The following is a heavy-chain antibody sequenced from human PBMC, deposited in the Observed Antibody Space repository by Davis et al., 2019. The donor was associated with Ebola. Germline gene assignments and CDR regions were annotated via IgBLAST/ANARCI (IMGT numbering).Heavy chain of an antibody. J-gene: IGHJ4*02. V-gene: IGHV1-3*04. CDR3: ALGGYYYGPEDY. CDR2: INTGNGDT. Sequence: ASVKVSCKASGNTFTSYAMHWMRQAPGQRLEWMGWINTGNGDTKYSQKFQGRVTITRDTSASTAYMELSGLRSEDTAVYYCALGGYYYGPEDYWGQGTLVTVSS. D-gene: IGHD3-22*01. CDR1: GNTFTSYA.